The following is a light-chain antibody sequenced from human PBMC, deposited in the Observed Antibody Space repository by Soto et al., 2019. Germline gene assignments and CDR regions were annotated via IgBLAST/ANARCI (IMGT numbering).Light chain of an antibody. J-gene: IGKJ1*01. CDR1: QSVSS. CDR3: QQYSSSPPGT. CDR2: GAS. Sequence: EIVLTQSPGTLSLSPGERDTLSCRASQSVSSLAWYQQKPGQGPRLLIYGASTRATGIPDRFSGSGSGTDFTLTISRLEPEDFAIYYCQQYSSSPPGTFGQGTKVDIK. V-gene: IGKV3-20*01.